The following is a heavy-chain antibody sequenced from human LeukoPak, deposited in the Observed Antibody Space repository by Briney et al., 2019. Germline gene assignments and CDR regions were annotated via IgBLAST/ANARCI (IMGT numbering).Heavy chain of an antibody. CDR2: IYHSGST. Sequence: PSETLFLTCTVSGDSINSHHWSWIRQPPGKGLEWIGYIYHSGSTNYNPSLKSRVTISLDTSMNQFSLKLSSVTAADTAVYYCAGNRGWYMYDQWGQGILVTVSS. V-gene: IGHV4-59*11. CDR1: GDSINSHH. D-gene: IGHD6-19*01. J-gene: IGHJ5*02. CDR3: AGNRGWYMYDQ.